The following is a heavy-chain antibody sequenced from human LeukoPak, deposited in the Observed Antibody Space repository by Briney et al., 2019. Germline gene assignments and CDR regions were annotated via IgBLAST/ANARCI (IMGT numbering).Heavy chain of an antibody. CDR3: AREGSNGGYDY. D-gene: IGHD2-8*01. V-gene: IGHV3-53*01. CDR1: GFTVSSNY. CDR2: IYSGGST. Sequence: GGSLRLSCAASGFTVSSNYMDWVRQAPGEGLEWVSVIYSGGSTYYADSVKGRFTISRDNSKNTLYVQMNSLRAEDTAVYYCAREGSNGGYDYWGQGTLVTVAS. J-gene: IGHJ4*02.